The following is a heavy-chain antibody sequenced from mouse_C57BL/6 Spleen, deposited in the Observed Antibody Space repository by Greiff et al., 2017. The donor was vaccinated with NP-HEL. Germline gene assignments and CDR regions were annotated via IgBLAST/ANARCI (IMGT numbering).Heavy chain of an antibody. CDR2: INPNNGGT. CDR1: GYTFTDYY. V-gene: IGHV1-26*01. J-gene: IGHJ2*01. Sequence: VQLQQSGPELVKPGASVKISCKASGYTFTDYYMNWVKQSHGKSLEWIGDINPNNGGTSYNQKFKGKATLTGDKSSSTAYMELRSLTSEDSAVYYCASGGYYRDYWGKGTTLTVSS. CDR3: ASGGYYRDY.